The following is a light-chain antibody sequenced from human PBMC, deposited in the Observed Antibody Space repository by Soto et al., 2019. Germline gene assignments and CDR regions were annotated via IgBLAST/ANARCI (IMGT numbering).Light chain of an antibody. V-gene: IGLV2-14*03. CDR3: SSYTSSTTLDVV. J-gene: IGLJ2*01. CDR1: STDVGSYNY. Sequence: QSALTQPASVSGSPGQSITISCTGTSTDVGSYNYVSWYQQHPGKAPKLLIYDVTNRPSGVSNRFSGSKSGNTASLTISGLQAEDEADYYCSSYTSSTTLDVVFGGWTKVTVL. CDR2: DVT.